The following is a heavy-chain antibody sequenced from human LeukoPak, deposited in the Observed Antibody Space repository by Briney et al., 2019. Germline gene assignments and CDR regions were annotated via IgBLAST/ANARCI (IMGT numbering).Heavy chain of an antibody. D-gene: IGHD1-14*01. CDR2: INHSGIT. CDR1: GGSYSDYY. CDR3: ARELRRYYYMDV. V-gene: IGHV4-34*01. Sequence: SETLSLTCGVYGGSYSDYYWSWIRQPPGKGLEWIGEINHSGITNYNPSLKSRVTISLDTSKNQFSLKLSSVTAADTAVYYCARELRRYYYMDVWGKGTTVTVSS. J-gene: IGHJ6*03.